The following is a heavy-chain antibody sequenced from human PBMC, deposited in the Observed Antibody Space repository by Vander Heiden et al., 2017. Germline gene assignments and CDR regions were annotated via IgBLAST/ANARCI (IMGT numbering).Heavy chain of an antibody. Sequence: EVQLLESGGGLVQPGGSLRLSCAASGFTFSSHAMSWVRQAPGKGLEWVSAISGSGGSTYYADSVKSRFTISRDNSKNTLYLQMNSLRAEDTAVYYCASRRGTVAGTVWGTDYWGQGTLATVSS. CDR3: ASRRGTVAGTVWGTDY. V-gene: IGHV3-23*01. CDR2: ISGSGGST. CDR1: GFTFSSHA. D-gene: IGHD6-19*01. J-gene: IGHJ4*02.